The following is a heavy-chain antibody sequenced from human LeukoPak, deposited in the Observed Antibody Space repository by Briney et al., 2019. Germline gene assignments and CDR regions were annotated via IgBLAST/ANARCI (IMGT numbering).Heavy chain of an antibody. J-gene: IGHJ4*02. Sequence: GASXSSXXXXWIRQPAGKXXELIVRFYTSCITNYNPSLKSRVTMSVDTSKNQFSLKLSSVTAADTAVYYCARGLNSRGLIWGQGTLVTVSS. CDR2: FYTSCIT. V-gene: IGHV4-4*07. CDR1: GASXSSXX. CDR3: ARGLNSRGLI. D-gene: IGHD6-19*01.